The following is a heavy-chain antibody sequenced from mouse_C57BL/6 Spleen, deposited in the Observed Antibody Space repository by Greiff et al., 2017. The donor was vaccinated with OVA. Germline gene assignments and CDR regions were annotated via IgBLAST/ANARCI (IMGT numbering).Heavy chain of an antibody. J-gene: IGHJ4*01. CDR2: ISSGGDYI. Sequence: EVMLVESGAGLVKPGGSLKLSCAASGFTFSSYAMSWVRQTPEKRLEWIAYISSGGDYIYYADTVKGRFTISRDNTRNTLYLQMSSLKSEDTAMYYCTRDREGNYEAMDYWGQGTSVTVSS. CDR1: GFTFSSYA. V-gene: IGHV5-9-1*02. CDR3: TRDREGNYEAMDY. D-gene: IGHD2-1*01.